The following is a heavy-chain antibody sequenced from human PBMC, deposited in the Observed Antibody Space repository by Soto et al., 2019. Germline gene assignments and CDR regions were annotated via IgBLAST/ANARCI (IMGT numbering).Heavy chain of an antibody. J-gene: IGHJ3*02. CDR2: ISGSGGST. V-gene: IGHV3-23*01. D-gene: IGHD2-21*02. CDR1: GFTFSSYS. CDR3: AKDWTAI. Sequence: EVQLSESGGGLVQPGGSLRLSCAASGFTFSSYSMSWVRQAPGKGLEWVSTISGSGGSTYYADSVKGRFTISRDNSKNTLYLQISSLGAEDTAVYYCAKDWTAIWGQGTMVTVSS.